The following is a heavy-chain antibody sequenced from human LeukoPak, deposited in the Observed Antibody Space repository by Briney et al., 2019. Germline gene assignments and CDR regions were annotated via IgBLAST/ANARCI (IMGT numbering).Heavy chain of an antibody. CDR3: ARDWHYGDPMYYFDY. CDR2: INPNSGGT. V-gene: IGHV1-2*02. Sequence: VKVSCKASGYTFTGYYMHWVRQAPGQGLEWMGWINPNSGGTNYAKKFQGRVTMTRDTSISTAYMELSRLRSDDTAVYYCARDWHYGDPMYYFDYWGQGTLVTVSS. J-gene: IGHJ4*02. D-gene: IGHD4-17*01. CDR1: GYTFTGYY.